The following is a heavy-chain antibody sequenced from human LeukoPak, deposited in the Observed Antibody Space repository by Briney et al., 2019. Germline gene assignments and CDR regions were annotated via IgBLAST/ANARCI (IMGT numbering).Heavy chain of an antibody. CDR2: INSDGSST. D-gene: IGHD6-13*01. CDR3: ARVSTAVSLAIDY. J-gene: IGHJ4*02. CDR1: GFTFSDYW. Sequence: GGSLRLSCAASGFTFSDYWMHWVRQGPGKGLVWVSRINSDGSSTNYADSVKGRFTISRDNAKNSLYLQMNSLRAEDTAVYYCARVSTAVSLAIDYWGQGTLVTVST. V-gene: IGHV3-74*01.